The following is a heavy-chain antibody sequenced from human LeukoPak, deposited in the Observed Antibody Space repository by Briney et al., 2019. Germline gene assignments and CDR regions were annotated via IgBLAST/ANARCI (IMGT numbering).Heavy chain of an antibody. J-gene: IGHJ6*02. CDR2: IYYSGST. Sequence: SETLSLTCTVSGGSISSYYWSWIRQPPGKGLEWIGYIYYSGSTNYNPSLKSRVTISVDTSKNQFSLKLSSVTAADTAVYSCARGTLRGANGAYGMDVWGQGTTVTVSS. CDR3: ARGTLRGANGAYGMDV. CDR1: GGSISSYY. D-gene: IGHD2-8*01. V-gene: IGHV4-59*01.